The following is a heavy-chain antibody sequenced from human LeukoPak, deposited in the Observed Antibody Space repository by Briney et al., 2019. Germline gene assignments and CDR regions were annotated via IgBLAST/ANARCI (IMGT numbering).Heavy chain of an antibody. Sequence: PGGSLRLSCAASGFTFSSYAMSWVRQAPGKGLEWVSAISGSGGSTYCADSVKGRFTISRDNSKNTLYLQMNSLRAEDTAVYYCAKATATMVPRNSPPDYWGQGTLVTVSS. J-gene: IGHJ4*02. D-gene: IGHD3-10*01. V-gene: IGHV3-23*01. CDR1: GFTFSSYA. CDR3: AKATATMVPRNSPPDY. CDR2: ISGSGGST.